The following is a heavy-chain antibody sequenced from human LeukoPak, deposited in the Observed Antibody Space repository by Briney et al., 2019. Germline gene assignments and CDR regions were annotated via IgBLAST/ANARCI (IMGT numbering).Heavy chain of an antibody. CDR1: GYTLTELS. CDR2: FHPEDGET. V-gene: IGHV1-24*01. CDR3: ATAGSSGYYYFDY. J-gene: IGHJ4*02. Sequence: ASVKVSCKVSGYTLTELSMHWVRQAPGKGLEWMGGFHPEDGETIYAQKFQGRVTMTEDTSTDTAYMELSSLRSEDTAVYYCATAGSSGYYYFDYWGQGTLVTVSS. D-gene: IGHD3-22*01.